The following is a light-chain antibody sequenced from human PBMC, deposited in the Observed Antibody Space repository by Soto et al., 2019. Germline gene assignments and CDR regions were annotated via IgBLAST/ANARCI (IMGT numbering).Light chain of an antibody. V-gene: IGLV2-14*01. CDR3: SSYTSSSTRV. J-gene: IGLJ1*01. Sequence: ALTQPASVSGSPGQSITISCTGTSSDVGGYIYVSWYQQHPGKAPKLMIYDVSNRPSGVSNRFSGSKSGNTASLTISGLQAEDEADYYCSSYTSSSTRVFGTGTKVTVL. CDR1: SSDVGGYIY. CDR2: DVS.